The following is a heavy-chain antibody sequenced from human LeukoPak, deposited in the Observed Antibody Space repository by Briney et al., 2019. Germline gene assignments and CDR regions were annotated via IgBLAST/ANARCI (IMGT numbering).Heavy chain of an antibody. J-gene: IGHJ5*02. D-gene: IGHD1-20*01. Sequence: GGSLRLSCAASGFTFEDYAMHWVRQAPGKGLEGVSGISWNSGSLGYVDSVKGRFTISRDNAKNSLYLQMNSLRPEDMALYYCARGNIRYNWAGGFDPWGQGTLVTVSS. CDR1: GFTFEDYA. CDR2: ISWNSGSL. CDR3: ARGNIRYNWAGGFDP. V-gene: IGHV3-9*03.